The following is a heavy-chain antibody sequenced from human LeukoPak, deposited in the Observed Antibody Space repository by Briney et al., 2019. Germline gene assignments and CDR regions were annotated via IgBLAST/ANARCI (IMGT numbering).Heavy chain of an antibody. J-gene: IGHJ4*02. CDR3: ARTTEGYSYGGYFDY. V-gene: IGHV3-64*01. D-gene: IGHD5-18*01. CDR1: GFTFSSFA. CDR2: ISSNGGGR. Sequence: GGSLRLSCAASGFTFSSFAMSWVRQAPGTGLEYVSAISSNGGGRYYANPVKDSCTISRDNSRNTLYLQVGSLRVEDMGVYYCARTTEGYSYGGYFDYWGQGTLVTVSS.